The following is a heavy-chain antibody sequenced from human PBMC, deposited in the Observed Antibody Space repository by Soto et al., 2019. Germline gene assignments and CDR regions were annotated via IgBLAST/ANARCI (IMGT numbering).Heavy chain of an antibody. Sequence: GASVEVSCKXSGYTFTSYGISWVRQAPGQRLEWMGWISAYNGNTDYAQKLQGRVTMTTDASTSTAYMELRSLRSDDTAVYYCARHHGDYDILTGSYNWFDPWGQGTLVTVSS. CDR2: ISAYNGNT. CDR3: ARHHGDYDILTGSYNWFDP. CDR1: GYTFTSYG. V-gene: IGHV1-18*04. J-gene: IGHJ5*02. D-gene: IGHD3-9*01.